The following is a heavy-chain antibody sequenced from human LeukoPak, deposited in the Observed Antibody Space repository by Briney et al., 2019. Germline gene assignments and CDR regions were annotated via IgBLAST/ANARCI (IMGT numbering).Heavy chain of an antibody. Sequence: ASVKVSCKVSTYTLTELSIHWVRQAPGKGLEWMGGFDPEHGETIYAQKFQGRVIMTEDTSTDTAYMELSGLRSEDTAVYYCAGGLGSYRYNIDYWGQGTLVTVSS. CDR1: TYTLTELS. D-gene: IGHD3-16*02. J-gene: IGHJ4*02. CDR2: FDPEHGET. CDR3: AGGLGSYRYNIDY. V-gene: IGHV1-24*01.